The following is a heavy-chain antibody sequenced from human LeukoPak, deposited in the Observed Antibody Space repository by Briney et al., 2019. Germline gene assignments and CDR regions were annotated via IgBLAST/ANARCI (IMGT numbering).Heavy chain of an antibody. CDR1: GYTFTSYY. Sequence: ASVKVSCKASGYTFTSYYMHWVRQAPGQGLEWMGIINPSGGSTSYAQKFQGRVTMTRDMSTSTVYMELSSLRSEDTAVYYCAISPTYDILTGYYTYYMDVWGKGTTVTVSS. CDR2: INPSGGST. J-gene: IGHJ6*03. D-gene: IGHD3-9*01. V-gene: IGHV1-46*01. CDR3: AISPTYDILTGYYTYYMDV.